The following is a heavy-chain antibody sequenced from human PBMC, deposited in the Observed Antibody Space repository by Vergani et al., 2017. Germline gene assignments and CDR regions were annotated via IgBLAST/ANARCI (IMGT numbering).Heavy chain of an antibody. CDR2: IIPIFGTA. Sequence: QVQLVQSGAEVKKPGSSVKVSCKASGGTFSSYAISWVRQAPGQGLEWMGRIIPIFGTANYAQKFQGRVTITADKSTSTAYMELSSLRSEDTAVYYCARDIAVAGIVNNWFDPWGQGTLVTVSS. J-gene: IGHJ5*02. D-gene: IGHD6-19*01. V-gene: IGHV1-69*14. CDR1: GGTFSSYA. CDR3: ARDIAVAGIVNNWFDP.